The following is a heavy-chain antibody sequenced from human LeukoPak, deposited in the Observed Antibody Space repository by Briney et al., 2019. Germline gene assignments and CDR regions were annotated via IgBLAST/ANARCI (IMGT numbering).Heavy chain of an antibody. D-gene: IGHD6-19*01. CDR1: GYTFTSYY. CDR2: INPSGGST. J-gene: IGHJ6*02. V-gene: IGHV1-46*01. CDR3: ASDPSIAVASVYYYYGMVV. Sequence: ASVKVSCKASGYTFTSYYMHWVRQAPGQGLEWMGIINPSGGSTSYAQKFQGRVTMTRDTSTSTVYMELSSLRSEDTAVYYCASDPSIAVASVYYYYGMVVWGQGTTVTVSS.